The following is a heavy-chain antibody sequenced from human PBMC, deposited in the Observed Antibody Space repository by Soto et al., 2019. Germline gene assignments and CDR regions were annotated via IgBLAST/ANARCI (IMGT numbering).Heavy chain of an antibody. CDR1: GGSISDYY. CDR2: INHSGST. Sequence: SETLSLTCAVYGGSISDYYWSWIRQPPGKWLEWIGEINHSGSTNYNPSLKSRVTISVDTSKNQFSLRVNSVTVADTAVYYCARGQGRGRTDAWGQGXLVTVYS. CDR3: ARGQGRGRTDA. D-gene: IGHD3-10*01. V-gene: IGHV4-34*01. J-gene: IGHJ5*02.